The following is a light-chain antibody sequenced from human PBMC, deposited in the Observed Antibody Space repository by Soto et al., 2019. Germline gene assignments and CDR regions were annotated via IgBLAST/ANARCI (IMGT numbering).Light chain of an antibody. J-gene: IGKJ1*01. V-gene: IGKV1-39*01. Sequence: DIEMTQSPSSLSASVGETITITCRASQSISSSLNWFQHSPGQPPKLLLFAASNLHVGVPPRFSGSGSGTSFSLSIRSLQPEEFATYYCQQSFNLPRTFGPGTRVEFK. CDR1: QSISSS. CDR3: QQSFNLPRT. CDR2: AAS.